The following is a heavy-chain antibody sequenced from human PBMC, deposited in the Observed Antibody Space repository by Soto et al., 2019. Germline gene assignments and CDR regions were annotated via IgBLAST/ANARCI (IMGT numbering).Heavy chain of an antibody. CDR1: GGSISSADYY. V-gene: IGHV4-30-4*01. CDR2: FHSSGAT. CDR3: ASIWFGDFDY. D-gene: IGHD3-10*01. J-gene: IGHJ4*01. Sequence: QVQLQESGPGLVKPSQTLSLTCTVSGGSISSADYYWSWIRQPPGKGLEWIGYFHSSGATYKDPSLKSRVTISVDTSKNQISLKLDSVTAADTAVYYCASIWFGDFDYWGHGTRVTVSS.